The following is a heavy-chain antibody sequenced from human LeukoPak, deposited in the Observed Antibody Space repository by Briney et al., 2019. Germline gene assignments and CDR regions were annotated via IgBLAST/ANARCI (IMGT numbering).Heavy chain of an antibody. Sequence: GASVKVSCKASGYTFTSYGISWVRQAPGQGLEWMGWISAYNGNTNYAQKLQGRVTMTTDTSTSTAYMELRSLRFDDTAVYYCVKDWAKVIDYWGQGTLVTVSS. CDR2: ISAYNGNT. CDR3: VKDWAKVIDY. D-gene: IGHD2-15*01. CDR1: GYTFTSYG. V-gene: IGHV1-18*01. J-gene: IGHJ4*02.